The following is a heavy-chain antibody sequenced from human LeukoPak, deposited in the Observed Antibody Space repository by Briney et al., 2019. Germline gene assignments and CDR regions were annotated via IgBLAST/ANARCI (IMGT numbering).Heavy chain of an antibody. V-gene: IGHV3-7*01. CDR1: GFTFSSYW. Sequence: GGSLRLSCAASGFTFSSYWMSWVRQAPGKGLEWVANIKQDGSEKYYVDSVKGRFTISRDNAKNSLYLQMNSLRGEDTAVYYCAASESSSWTALEYWGQGTLVTVSS. D-gene: IGHD6-13*01. J-gene: IGHJ4*02. CDR3: AASESSSWTALEY. CDR2: IKQDGSEK.